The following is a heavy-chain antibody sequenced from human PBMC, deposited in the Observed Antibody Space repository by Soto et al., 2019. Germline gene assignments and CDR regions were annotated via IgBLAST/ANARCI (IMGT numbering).Heavy chain of an antibody. CDR3: AKDGGYAHYDSGGYYFGY. V-gene: IGHV3-23*01. D-gene: IGHD3-22*01. CDR2: ISGSGGST. Sequence: GGSLRLSCAASGFTFSSYAMSWLRQAPGKGLEWVSAISGSGGSTYYADSVKGRFTISRDNSKNTLYLQMNSLRAEDTAVYYCAKDGGYAHYDSGGYYFGYWGQGTLVTVSS. J-gene: IGHJ4*02. CDR1: GFTFSSYA.